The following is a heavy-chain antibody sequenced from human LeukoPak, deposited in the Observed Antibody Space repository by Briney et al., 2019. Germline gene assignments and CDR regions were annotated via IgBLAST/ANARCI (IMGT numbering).Heavy chain of an antibody. CDR1: GYTFTGYC. CDR2: INPKSGGT. Sequence: ASVKVSCKASGYTFTGYCMHWVRQAPGQGLEWMGWINPKSGGTNYAQKFQGRVTMTRDTSISTAYMELSRLRSDDTAVYYCARVPGESIAAAGWPYDYWGQGTLVTVSS. J-gene: IGHJ4*02. D-gene: IGHD6-13*01. V-gene: IGHV1-2*02. CDR3: ARVPGESIAAAGWPYDY.